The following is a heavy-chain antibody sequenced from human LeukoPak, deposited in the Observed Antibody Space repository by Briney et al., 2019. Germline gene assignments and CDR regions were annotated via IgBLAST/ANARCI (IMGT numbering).Heavy chain of an antibody. CDR3: AKDLSSFAYDFWSGYYGCFDY. J-gene: IGHJ4*02. V-gene: IGHV3-23*01. CDR2: INGSGGST. D-gene: IGHD3-3*01. Sequence: GGSLRLSCAASGFTFSSYAMSWVRQAPGKGLEWVSAINGSGGSTYYAHSVKGRFTISRDNSKNTLYLQMNSLRAEDTAVYYCAKDLSSFAYDFWSGYYGCFDYWGQGTLVTVSS. CDR1: GFTFSSYA.